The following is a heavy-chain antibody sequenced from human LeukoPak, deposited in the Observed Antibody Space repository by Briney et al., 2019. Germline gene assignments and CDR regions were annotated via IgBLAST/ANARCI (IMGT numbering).Heavy chain of an antibody. CDR2: ISGSGGST. J-gene: IGHJ6*02. CDR1: GFTFSSYA. CDR3: AKAASHYYGSGSRDYYYYYGMDV. Sequence: PGGSLRLSCAASGFTFSSYAMSWVRQAPGKGLEWVSAISGSGGSTYYADSVKGRFTISRDNSKNTLYLQMNSLRAEDTAVYYCAKAASHYYGSGSRDYYYYYGMDVWGQGTTVTVSS. V-gene: IGHV3-23*01. D-gene: IGHD3-10*01.